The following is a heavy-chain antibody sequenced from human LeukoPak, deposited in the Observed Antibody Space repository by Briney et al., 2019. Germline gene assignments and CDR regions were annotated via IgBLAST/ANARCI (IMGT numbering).Heavy chain of an antibody. V-gene: IGHV4-34*01. CDR2: INHSGST. CDR3: ARHPNKYQLLHFHY. Sequence: SETLSLTCAVYGGSFSGYYWSWIRQPPGKELEWIGEINHSGSTNYNPSLKSRVTISVDTSKNQFSLNLSSVTAADTAVYYCARHPNKYQLLHFHYWGQGTLVTVSS. CDR1: GGSFSGYY. D-gene: IGHD2-2*01. J-gene: IGHJ4*02.